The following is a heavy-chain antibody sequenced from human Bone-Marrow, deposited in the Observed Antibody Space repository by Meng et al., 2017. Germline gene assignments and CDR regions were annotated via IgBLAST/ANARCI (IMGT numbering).Heavy chain of an antibody. J-gene: IGHJ4*02. V-gene: IGHV3-23*01. D-gene: IGHD3-10*01. Sequence: VLLLESGGGLGQSGGSLRLSCAVSGFSFPNSAMSWVRQAPGKGLEWVSGISISGDVTYYADSVKGRFTISRDNSKNTVYLQMNSLRAEDTAVYYCAKEEVPNDYWGQGTLVTVSS. CDR1: GFSFPNSA. CDR3: AKEEVPNDY. CDR2: ISISGDVT.